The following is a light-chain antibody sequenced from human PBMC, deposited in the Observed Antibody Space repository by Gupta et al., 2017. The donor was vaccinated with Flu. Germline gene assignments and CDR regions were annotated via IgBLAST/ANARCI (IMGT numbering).Light chain of an antibody. CDR2: ADS. CDR3: QVWDTNSDHPV. CDR1: NIGRKS. J-gene: IGLJ3*02. Sequence: SFLLTQPPSVSVAPGQTARITRGGNNIGRKSVNWYQQKPSQPPVLVIYADSDRPSGIPERVSGSTSGNTATLTISWVEAGDEADYWCQVWDTNSDHPVFGGGTKLTVL. V-gene: IGLV3-21*02.